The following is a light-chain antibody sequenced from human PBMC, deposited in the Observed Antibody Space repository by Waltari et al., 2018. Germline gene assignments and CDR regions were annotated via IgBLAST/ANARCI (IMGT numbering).Light chain of an antibody. J-gene: IGKJ4*01. Sequence: IQMSQSPSSLSASVGDRVTITCRASQGISSYLNWYQQKPGKAPKLLVFYANSLASGVPSRFSGSGSGTEFNLTISSLQPEDFATYYCQQGNTNPLTFGGGTKVEIK. CDR1: QGISSY. CDR3: QQGNTNPLT. V-gene: IGKV1-13*02. CDR2: YAN.